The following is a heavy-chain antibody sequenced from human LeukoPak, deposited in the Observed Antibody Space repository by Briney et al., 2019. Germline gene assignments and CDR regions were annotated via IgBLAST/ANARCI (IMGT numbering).Heavy chain of an antibody. D-gene: IGHD2-8*01. Sequence: NPGGSLRLSCAASGFTFSSYSMNWVRQAPGKGLEWVSSISSSSSYIYYADSVKGRSTISRDNANNSLYLQMNSLRAEDTAVYYCARVDIVLMVYAFDYWGQGTLVTVSS. CDR3: ARVDIVLMVYAFDY. CDR1: GFTFSSYS. J-gene: IGHJ4*02. V-gene: IGHV3-21*01. CDR2: ISSSSSYI.